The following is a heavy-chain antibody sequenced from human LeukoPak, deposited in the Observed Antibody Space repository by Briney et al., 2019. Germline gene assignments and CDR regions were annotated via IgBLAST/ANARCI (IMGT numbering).Heavy chain of an antibody. D-gene: IGHD6-13*01. CDR3: ARSSSPYYYYYMDV. V-gene: IGHV4-59*01. Sequence: SETLSLTCTVSGGSIGSYYWSWIRQPPGKGLEWIGYIYYSGSTNYNPSLKSRVTISVDTSKNQFSLKLSSVTAADTAVYYCARSSSPYYYYYMDVWGKGTTVTVSS. CDR2: IYYSGST. CDR1: GGSIGSYY. J-gene: IGHJ6*03.